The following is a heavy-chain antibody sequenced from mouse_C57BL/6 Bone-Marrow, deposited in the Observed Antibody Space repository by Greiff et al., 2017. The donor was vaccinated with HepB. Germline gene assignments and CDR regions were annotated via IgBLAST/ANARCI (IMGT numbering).Heavy chain of an antibody. J-gene: IGHJ1*03. CDR3: ARWVLRRYFDV. Sequence: VKLVESGAELARPGASVKLSCKASGYTFTSYGISWVKQRTGQGLEWIGEIYPRSGNTYYNEKFKGKATLTADKSSSTAYMERRSLTSEDSAVYFCARWVLRRYFDVWGTGTTVTVSS. CDR2: IYPRSGNT. D-gene: IGHD1-1*01. V-gene: IGHV1-81*01. CDR1: GYTFTSYG.